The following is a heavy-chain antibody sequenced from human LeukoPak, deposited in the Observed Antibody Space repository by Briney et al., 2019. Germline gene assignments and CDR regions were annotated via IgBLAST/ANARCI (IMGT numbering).Heavy chain of an antibody. V-gene: IGHV3-11*01. Sequence: GGSLRLSCAASGFTFSDYYMSWIRQAPGKGLEWVSYISSSGSTIYYADSVKGRFTISRDNAKNSLYLQMNSLRAEDTAVYYCARDYYGSGSYYNLRDAFDIWGQGTMVTVSS. CDR3: ARDYYGSGSYYNLRDAFDI. CDR2: ISSSGSTI. CDR1: GFTFSDYY. D-gene: IGHD3-10*01. J-gene: IGHJ3*02.